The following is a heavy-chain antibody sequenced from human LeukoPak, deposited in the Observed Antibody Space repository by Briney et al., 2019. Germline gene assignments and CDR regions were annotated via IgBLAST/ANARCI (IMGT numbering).Heavy chain of an antibody. V-gene: IGHV1-69*05. Sequence: SVKVSCKASGGTFSSYAISWVRQAPGQGLEWMGGIIPIFGTANYAQKFQGGVTITTDESTSTAYMELSSLGSEDTAVYYCARGGPDYGDYVPWFDPWGQGTLVTVSS. CDR3: ARGGPDYGDYVPWFDP. CDR1: GGTFSSYA. D-gene: IGHD4-17*01. J-gene: IGHJ5*02. CDR2: IIPIFGTA.